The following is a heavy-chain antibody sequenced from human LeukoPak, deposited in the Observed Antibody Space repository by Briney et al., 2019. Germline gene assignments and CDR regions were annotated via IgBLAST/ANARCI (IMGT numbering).Heavy chain of an antibody. V-gene: IGHV1-46*01. J-gene: IGHJ4*02. CDR1: GYSFTSHY. CDR2: INPTGSST. Sequence: ASVKVSCKASGYSFTSHYMHWVRQAPGQGLEWLGLINPTGSSTLYAQKFQGRVTMTRDMSTTTDYMELSSLRSDDTAVYYCARLEGEEEQYSSSSPDYWGQGTLVTVSS. CDR3: ARLEGEEEQYSSSSPDY. D-gene: IGHD6-13*01.